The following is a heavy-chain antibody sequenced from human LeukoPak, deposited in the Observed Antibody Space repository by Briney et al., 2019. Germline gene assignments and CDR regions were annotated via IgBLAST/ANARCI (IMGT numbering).Heavy chain of an antibody. CDR3: ASGYDYGGNSWYS. Sequence: GGSLRLSCRASGFTLSNYPAMHWVRQAPVKGLEWVSSISSSSSYIYYADSVKGRFTISRDNAKNSLYLQMNSLRAEDTAVYYCASGYDYGGNSWYSWGQGTMVTVSS. CDR2: ISSSSSYI. D-gene: IGHD4-23*01. V-gene: IGHV3-21*01. CDR1: GFTLSNYP. J-gene: IGHJ3*01.